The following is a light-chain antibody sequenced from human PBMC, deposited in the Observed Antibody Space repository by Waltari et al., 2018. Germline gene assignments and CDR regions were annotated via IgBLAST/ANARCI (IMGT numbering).Light chain of an antibody. CDR2: DAS. CDR3: QQRRNWPLT. J-gene: IGKJ4*01. CDR1: HSVNWY. V-gene: IGKV3-11*01. Sequence: EIVLTQSPATLSLYPGERATLSCRASHSVNWYLAWYQQRPGQAPRLLIYDASNRATGIPARFSGSGSETDFTLTISSLQPEDSAVYYCQQRRNWPLTFGGGTKVEIK.